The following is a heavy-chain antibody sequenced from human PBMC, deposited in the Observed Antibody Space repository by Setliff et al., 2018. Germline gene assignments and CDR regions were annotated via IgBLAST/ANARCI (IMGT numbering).Heavy chain of an antibody. V-gene: IGHV1-46*01. D-gene: IGHD6-13*01. J-gene: IGHJ4*02. CDR2: INTGGGSA. Sequence: ASVKVSCKASGYTFTSYYMYWVRQAPGQGLEWMGTINTGGGSASLVDQFQGRVTMTRDTSTSTIYLELNSPTSDDTAVYYCARGGVAAAGRKGVFEYWGQGTLVTVSS. CDR1: GYTFTSYY. CDR3: ARGGVAAAGRKGVFEY.